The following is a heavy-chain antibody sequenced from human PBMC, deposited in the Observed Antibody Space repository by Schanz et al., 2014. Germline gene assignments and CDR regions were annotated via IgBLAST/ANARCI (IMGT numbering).Heavy chain of an antibody. CDR3: ARDRVQYSSGWYSDS. CDR1: GFTFSSYA. J-gene: IGHJ4*02. CDR2: IRGSGGGT. D-gene: IGHD6-19*01. V-gene: IGHV3-23*04. Sequence: VQLVESGGGVVQPGGSLRLSCGASGFTFSSYAMSWVRQPPGKGLEWVSSIRGSGGGTDYADSVKGRFTISRDNAKNSLYLQMSSLRAEDTAVYYCARDRVQYSSGWYSDSWGQGTLVTVSS.